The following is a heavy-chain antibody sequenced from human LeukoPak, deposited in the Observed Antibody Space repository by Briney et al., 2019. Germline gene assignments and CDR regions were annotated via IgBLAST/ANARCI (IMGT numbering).Heavy chain of an antibody. D-gene: IGHD2-2*01. V-gene: IGHV7-4-1*02. CDR1: GYTFTSYA. Sequence: ASVKVSCKASGYTFTSYAMNWVRQAPGQGLEWMGWINTNTGNPTYAQGFTGRSVFSLDTSVSTAYLQISSLKAEDTAVYYCAREGGYCSSTSCPPYYYGMDVWGQGTTVTVSS. J-gene: IGHJ6*02. CDR2: INTNTGNP. CDR3: AREGGYCSSTSCPPYYYGMDV.